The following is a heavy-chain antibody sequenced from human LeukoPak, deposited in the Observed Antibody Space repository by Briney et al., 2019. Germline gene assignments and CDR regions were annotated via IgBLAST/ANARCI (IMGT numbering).Heavy chain of an antibody. CDR2: MNPNSGNT. CDR3: ARGSVTMVRGVPYYYYYYMDV. J-gene: IGHJ6*03. D-gene: IGHD3-10*01. CDR1: GYTFTSYD. Sequence: ASVKVSCKASGYTFTSYDINWVRQATGQGLEWMGWMNPNSGNTGYAQKFQGRVTMTRNTFISTAYMELSSLRSEDTAVYYCARGSVTMVRGVPYYYYYYMDVWGKGTTVTVSS. V-gene: IGHV1-8*01.